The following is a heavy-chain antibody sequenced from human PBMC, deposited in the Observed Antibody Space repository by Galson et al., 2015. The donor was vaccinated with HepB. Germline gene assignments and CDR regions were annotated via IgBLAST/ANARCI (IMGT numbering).Heavy chain of an antibody. D-gene: IGHD3-3*01. CDR1: GFTFRSYG. J-gene: IGHJ6*02. V-gene: IGHV3-30*18. CDR2: ISYDGTNK. CDR3: AKHSDFWANRMDV. Sequence: SLRLSCAASGFTFRSYGMHWVRQAPGRGLEWVAVISYDGTNKNYADSVKGRFTISRDNSKNTLYLQMNSLRAEDTAVYYCAKHSDFWANRMDVWGQGTTVTVSS.